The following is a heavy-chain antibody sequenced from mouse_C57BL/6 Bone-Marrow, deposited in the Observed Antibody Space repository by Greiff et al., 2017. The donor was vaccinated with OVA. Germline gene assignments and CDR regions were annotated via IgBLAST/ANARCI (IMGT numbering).Heavy chain of an antibody. D-gene: IGHD1-1*01. CDR1: GFNIKDDY. CDR3: TTLLRQGYFDV. V-gene: IGHV14-4*01. J-gene: IGHJ1*03. CDR2: IDPENGDT. Sequence: VQLKQSGAELVRPGASVKLSCTASGFNIKDDYMHWVKQRPEQGLEWIGWIDPENGDTEYASKFQGKATVTADTTSNTADLQLSSLTSDDTAVYYCTTLLRQGYFDVWGTGTTVTVSS.